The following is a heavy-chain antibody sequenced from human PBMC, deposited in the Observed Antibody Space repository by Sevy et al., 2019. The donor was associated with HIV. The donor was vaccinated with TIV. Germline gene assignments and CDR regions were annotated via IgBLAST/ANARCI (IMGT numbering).Heavy chain of an antibody. CDR1: GYTLTELS. Sequence: ASVKVSCKVSGYTLTELSMHWVRQAPGKGLEWMGGFDPEDRETIYAQKFQGRVTMTEDTSTDTAYMELSSLRSEDTAVYYCATAGMSYYYYGMDVWGQGTTVTVSS. J-gene: IGHJ6*02. D-gene: IGHD3-10*01. CDR2: FDPEDRET. CDR3: ATAGMSYYYYGMDV. V-gene: IGHV1-24*01.